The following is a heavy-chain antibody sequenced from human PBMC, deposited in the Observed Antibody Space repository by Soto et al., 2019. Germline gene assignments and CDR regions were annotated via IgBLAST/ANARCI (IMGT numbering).Heavy chain of an antibody. D-gene: IGHD2-21*02. Sequence: GGALRLCCAASGFTCSSYSMSWVRQAPGKGLEWVSAISGSGGSTYYADSVKGRFTISRDNSKNTLYLQMNSLRAEDTAVYYCAKDQSDSSYYFDYWGQRTLVTVSS. V-gene: IGHV3-23*01. CDR3: AKDQSDSSYYFDY. CDR1: GFTCSSYS. CDR2: ISGSGGST. J-gene: IGHJ4*02.